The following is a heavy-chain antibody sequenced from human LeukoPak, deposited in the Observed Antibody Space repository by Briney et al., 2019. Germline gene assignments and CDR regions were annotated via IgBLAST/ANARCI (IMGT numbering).Heavy chain of an antibody. CDR1: GGSFSNYF. V-gene: IGHV4-34*01. Sequence: SETLSLTRVVYGGSFSNYFWSWIRQPPGEGLEWIGEISPSGGTAYNPSLNSRVTISIDTSKRQFSLKVISVTAADTAVYYCARVPLGFREPFDYWGQGTLVTVSS. J-gene: IGHJ4*02. D-gene: IGHD3-10*01. CDR2: ISPSGGT. CDR3: ARVPLGFREPFDY.